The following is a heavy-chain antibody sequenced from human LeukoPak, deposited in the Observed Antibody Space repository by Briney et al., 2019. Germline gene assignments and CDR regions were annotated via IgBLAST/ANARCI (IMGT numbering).Heavy chain of an antibody. J-gene: IGHJ4*02. CDR1: GGSISSRSYS. V-gene: IGHV4-39*07. CDR2: DLYSGTT. Sequence: SETLSLTCTVSGGSISSRSYSRGWIRQPPGKGLEWIGSDLYSGTTHYSPSLRGRVSISVDTSKNQFSLKLTSVTAADTAVYYCARRRTGSTGEAFDYWGQGTLVTVSS. CDR3: ARRRTGSTGEAFDY. D-gene: IGHD1-7*01.